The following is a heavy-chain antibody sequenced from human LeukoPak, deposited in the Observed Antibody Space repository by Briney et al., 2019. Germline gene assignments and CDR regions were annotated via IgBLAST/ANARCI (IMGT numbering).Heavy chain of an antibody. CDR3: ARGNLATVTTYYGMDV. D-gene: IGHD4-4*01. CDR2: INHSGST. CDR1: GGSFSGYY. Sequence: SETLSLICAVYGGSFSGYYWSWIRQPPGKGLEWIGEINHSGSTNYNPSLKSRVTISVDTSKNQFSLKLSSVTAADTAVYYCARGNLATVTTYYGMDVWGQGTTVTVSS. V-gene: IGHV4-34*01. J-gene: IGHJ6*02.